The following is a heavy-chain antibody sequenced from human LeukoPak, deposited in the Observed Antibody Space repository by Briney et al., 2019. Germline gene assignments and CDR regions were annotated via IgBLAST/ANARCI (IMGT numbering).Heavy chain of an antibody. CDR3: ATRAVAAAGADY. CDR2: FDPKDGKT. Sequence: EASVKVSCKVSGYTLTKLSMHWVRQAPGKGLEWMGGFDPKDGKTIYAQKFQGRVTMTEDTSTDTAYMELSSLRSEDTAVYYCATRAVAAAGADYWGQGTLVTVSS. V-gene: IGHV1-24*01. CDR1: GYTLTKLS. D-gene: IGHD6-13*01. J-gene: IGHJ4*02.